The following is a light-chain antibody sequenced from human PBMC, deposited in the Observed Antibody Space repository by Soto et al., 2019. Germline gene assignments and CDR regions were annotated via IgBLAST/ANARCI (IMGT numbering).Light chain of an antibody. V-gene: IGLV2-14*01. CDR2: EVN. CDR3: SSFTSSNTWV. CDR1: SSDVGGYNF. Sequence: QSVLTQPASVSGSPGQSIAISCTGTSSDVGGYNFVSWYQHHPGKAPKLMIYEVNIRPSGVSNRFSGSKSDNTASLTISGLQAEDEADYYCSSFTSSNTWVFGGGTKVTVL. J-gene: IGLJ3*02.